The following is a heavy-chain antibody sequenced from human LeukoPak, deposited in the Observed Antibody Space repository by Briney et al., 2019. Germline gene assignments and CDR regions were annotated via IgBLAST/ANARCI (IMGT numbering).Heavy chain of an antibody. V-gene: IGHV1-46*01. Sequence: ASVKVSCKASGYTFTSCYMHWVRQAPGQGLEWMGIINPSGDSTRYAQKFQGRVTMTRDTSTSTVYMELSSLRSEDTAVYYCARDGNYYDSSGYYYFDYWGQGTLVTVSS. J-gene: IGHJ4*02. CDR2: INPSGDST. CDR3: ARDGNYYDSSGYYYFDY. D-gene: IGHD3-22*01. CDR1: GYTFTSCY.